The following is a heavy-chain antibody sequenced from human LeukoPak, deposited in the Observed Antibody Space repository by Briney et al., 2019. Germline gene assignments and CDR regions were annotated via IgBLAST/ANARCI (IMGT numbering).Heavy chain of an antibody. Sequence: GGSLRLSCAASGFTFSDYYMSWIRQAPGKGLEWVSYISSSGSTIYYADSVKGRFTISRDNAKNSLYLQMNSLRAEDTAVYYCARVCATRDFWSGYYGYYYYMDVWGKGTTVTVSS. D-gene: IGHD3-3*01. J-gene: IGHJ6*03. V-gene: IGHV3-11*04. CDR2: ISSSGSTI. CDR3: ARVCATRDFWSGYYGYYYYMDV. CDR1: GFTFSDYY.